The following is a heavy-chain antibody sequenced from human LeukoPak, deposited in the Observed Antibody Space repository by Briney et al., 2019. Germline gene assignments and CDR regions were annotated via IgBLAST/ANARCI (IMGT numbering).Heavy chain of an antibody. D-gene: IGHD6-13*01. CDR2: INSDGSST. Sequence: GGSLRLSCAASGFTFSSYWMHWVRQAPGKGLVWVSRINSDGSSTSYADSVKGRFTISRDNAKNTLYLQMNSLRAEDTAVYYCASWGIAAAGADYWGQGTLVTVSS. CDR1: GFTFSSYW. V-gene: IGHV3-74*01. J-gene: IGHJ4*02. CDR3: ASWGIAAAGADY.